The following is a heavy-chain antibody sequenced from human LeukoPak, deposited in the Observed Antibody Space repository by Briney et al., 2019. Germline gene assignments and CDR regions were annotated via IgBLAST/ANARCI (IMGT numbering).Heavy chain of an antibody. D-gene: IGHD3-16*01. J-gene: IGHJ4*02. V-gene: IGHV4-39*07. Sequence: SETLSLTCTVSGGSISSTTYYWGWIRQPPGKGLEWIGYIYYSGSTYYNPSLKSRVTMSVDTSKNQFSLKLSSVSAVDTAVYYCARWGLPRHFDYWREGTLLSVPS. CDR3: ARWGLPRHFDY. CDR1: GGSISSTTYY. CDR2: IYYSGST.